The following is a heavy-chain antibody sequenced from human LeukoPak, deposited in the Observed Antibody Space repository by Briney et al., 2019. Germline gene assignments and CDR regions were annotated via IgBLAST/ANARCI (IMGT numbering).Heavy chain of an antibody. CDR2: IKQVGTDK. CDR3: ARDHCGGDCYRREYYFDY. CDR1: GFTFSSFW. D-gene: IGHD2-21*02. J-gene: IGHJ4*02. Sequence: PGGSLRLSCAASGFTFSSFWMTWVRQAPGKRLEYVANIKQVGTDKYYVGSVKGRFTISRDNAKNSLYLQMNSLRAEDTAVYYCARDHCGGDCYRREYYFDYWGQGTLVTVSS. V-gene: IGHV3-7*01.